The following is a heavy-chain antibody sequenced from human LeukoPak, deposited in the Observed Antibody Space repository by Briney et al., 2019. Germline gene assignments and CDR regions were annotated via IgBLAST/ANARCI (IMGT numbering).Heavy chain of an antibody. CDR3: ARWSFDY. CDR1: GFTFSNAW. CDR2: IKQDGSEK. D-gene: IGHD3-3*01. J-gene: IGHJ4*02. V-gene: IGHV3-7*01. Sequence: RGSLRLSCAASGFTFSNAWMSWVRQAPGKGLEWVANIKQDGSEKYYVDSVKGRFTISRDNAKNSLYLQMNSLRAEDTAVYYCARWSFDYWGQGTLVTVSS.